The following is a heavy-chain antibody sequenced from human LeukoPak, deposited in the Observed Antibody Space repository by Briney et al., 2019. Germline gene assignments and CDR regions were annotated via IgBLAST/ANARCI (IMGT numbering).Heavy chain of an antibody. D-gene: IGHD2-2*01. J-gene: IGHJ4*02. CDR2: MNPNSGNT. V-gene: IGHV1-8*02. CDR3: ARPYCSSTSCYAFFDY. CDR1: GYTFTSYD. Sequence: ASVKVSCKASGYTFTSYDINWVRQATGQGLEWMGWMNPNSGNTGYAQKFQGRVTMTRNTSISTAYMELSSLRSEDTAVYYCARPYCSSTSCYAFFDYWGQGTLVTVSS.